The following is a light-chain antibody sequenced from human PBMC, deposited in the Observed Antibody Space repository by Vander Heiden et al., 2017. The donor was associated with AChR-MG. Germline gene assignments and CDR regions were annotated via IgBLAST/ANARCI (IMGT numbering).Light chain of an antibody. J-gene: IGLJ3*02. V-gene: IGLV1-40*01. CDR2: GNS. CDR1: TANIGAGYD. Sequence: QSVLTQPPPVSGASGQRVTISCTGSTANIGAGYDVHWYQQLPGTAPKLLIYGNSDRPSGVPDRFSGSKSGTSASLAITGLQAEDEADYYCQSYDSSLGGWVFGAGTKLTVL. CDR3: QSYDSSLGGWV.